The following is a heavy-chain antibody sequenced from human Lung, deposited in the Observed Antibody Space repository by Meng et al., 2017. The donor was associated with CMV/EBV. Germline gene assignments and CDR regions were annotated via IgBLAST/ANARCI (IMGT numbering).Heavy chain of an antibody. CDR3: ARDLEWFGSGGYFGMEV. Sequence: SCAASGFTVSDNYMSWVRQAPGKGLEWVSVIYSGGSTYYADSVKGRFTISRDNSKNTLYLQMNSLRAEDTAVYYCARDLEWFGSGGYFGMEVGGQGNXVTVSS. V-gene: IGHV3-66*02. CDR1: GFTVSDNY. J-gene: IGHJ6*02. D-gene: IGHD3-10*01. CDR2: IYSGGST.